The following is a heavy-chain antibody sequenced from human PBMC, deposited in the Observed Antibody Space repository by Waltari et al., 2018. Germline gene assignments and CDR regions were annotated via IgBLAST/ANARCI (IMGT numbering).Heavy chain of an antibody. D-gene: IGHD3-3*01. J-gene: IGHJ6*02. V-gene: IGHV4-4*02. CDR2: IYHSGST. CDR3: ARAETTIFGAQPPSGYYYGMDV. Sequence: QVQLQESGPGLVKPSGTLSLTCAVSGGSISSSNWWSWVRQPPGKGLEWIGEIYHSGSTNYNPSLKSRVTISVDKSKNQFSLKLSSLRSEDTAVYYCARAETTIFGAQPPSGYYYGMDVWGQGTTVTVSS. CDR1: GGSISSSNW.